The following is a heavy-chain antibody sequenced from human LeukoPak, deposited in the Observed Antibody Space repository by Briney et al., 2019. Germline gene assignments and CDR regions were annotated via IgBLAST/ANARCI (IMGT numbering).Heavy chain of an antibody. CDR2: ISASGGSS. CDR1: GFTFSNYA. Sequence: GGSLRLSCAASGFTFSNYAINWVRQAPGTGLEWVSAISASGGSSYYADSVRDRFTISRDNSKNMLYLKMSSLRAEDTAVYYCAKEMALGIAVAGFFDFWGQGTLVTVSS. V-gene: IGHV3-23*01. J-gene: IGHJ4*02. CDR3: AKEMALGIAVAGFFDF. D-gene: IGHD6-19*01.